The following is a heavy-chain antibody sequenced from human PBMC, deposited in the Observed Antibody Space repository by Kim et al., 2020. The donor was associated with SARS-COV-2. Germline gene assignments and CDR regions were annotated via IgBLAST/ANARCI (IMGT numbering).Heavy chain of an antibody. CDR1: GFTFSSYG. Sequence: GGSLRLSCAASGFTFSSYGIHWVRQAPGKGLEWVAVIWYDGSNKYYADSVKGRFTISRDNSKNTLYLQMNSLRAEDTAVYYCAKDYGSEKRAGDAFDIWGQGTMGTVSS. D-gene: IGHD3-10*01. CDR2: IWYDGSNK. V-gene: IGHV3-33*03. J-gene: IGHJ3*02. CDR3: AKDYGSEKRAGDAFDI.